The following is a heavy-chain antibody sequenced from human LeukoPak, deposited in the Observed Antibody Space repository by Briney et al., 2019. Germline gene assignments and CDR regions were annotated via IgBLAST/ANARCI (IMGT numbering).Heavy chain of an antibody. CDR2: ITSSATYI. J-gene: IGHJ4*02. D-gene: IGHD6-13*01. CDR3: ARDLAAAGTVFDY. Sequence: GGSLRLSCAASGFTFSSYNMNWVRQAPGKAMEWVSSITSSATYIFYADSVKGRFTISRDNAKNSLYLQMDSLGPEDTAVYYCARDLAAAGTVFDYWGQGTLVTVSS. CDR1: GFTFSSYN. V-gene: IGHV3-21*01.